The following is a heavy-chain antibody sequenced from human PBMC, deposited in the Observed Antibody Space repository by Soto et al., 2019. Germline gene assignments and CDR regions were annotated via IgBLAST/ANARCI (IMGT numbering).Heavy chain of an antibody. CDR2: ISWNSGSI. CDR3: AKDIGVGGADIFDF. J-gene: IGHJ4*02. D-gene: IGHD1-26*01. CDR1: GFTFDDYA. V-gene: IGHV3-9*01. Sequence: EVQLVESGGGLVQPGRSLRLSCVASGFTFDDYAMNWVRQGPGKGLEWVLGISWNSGSIAYADSVKGRFTISRDNAKNSLYLQMNSLRVEDTAFYYCAKDIGVGGADIFDFRGRGTLVTVSS.